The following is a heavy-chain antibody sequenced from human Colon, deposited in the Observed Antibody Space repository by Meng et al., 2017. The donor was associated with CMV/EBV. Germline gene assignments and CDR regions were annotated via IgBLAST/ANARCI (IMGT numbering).Heavy chain of an antibody. CDR3: ARAAY. J-gene: IGHJ4*02. Sequence: GESLKISCAASGFTFGTYSMTWVRQAPGKGLEWVGRTRNKANSYTTEYAASVKGRFTISRDDSKNSLYLQMNSLKTEDTAVYYCARAAYWGQGTLVTVSS. CDR1: GFTFGTYS. D-gene: IGHD2-15*01. CDR2: TRNKANSYTT. V-gene: IGHV3-72*01.